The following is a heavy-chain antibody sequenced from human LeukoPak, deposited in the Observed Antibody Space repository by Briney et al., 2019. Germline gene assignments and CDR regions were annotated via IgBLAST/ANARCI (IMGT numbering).Heavy chain of an antibody. Sequence: GGSLRLSCAASKFTFSTFSMSWVRQAPGKGLEWVSLISGSGGSTYNADSVKGRFTISRDNSKNTLYLQMNSLRAEDTAVYYCAKDRPNIAVAGPFDYWGQGTLVTVSS. CDR1: KFTFSTFS. D-gene: IGHD6-19*01. CDR3: AKDRPNIAVAGPFDY. J-gene: IGHJ4*02. CDR2: ISGSGGST. V-gene: IGHV3-23*01.